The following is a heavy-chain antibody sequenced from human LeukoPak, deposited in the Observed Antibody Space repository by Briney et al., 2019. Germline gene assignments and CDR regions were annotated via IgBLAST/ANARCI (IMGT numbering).Heavy chain of an antibody. Sequence: GRSLRLSCAASGFTFSSYWMHWVRQAPGKGLVWVSRINSDGSSTSYADSVKGRFTISRDNAKNTLYLQMNSLRAEDTAVYYCARGGGSYRTDYWGQGTLVTVSS. V-gene: IGHV3-74*01. CDR3: ARGGGSYRTDY. CDR2: INSDGSST. CDR1: GFTFSSYW. D-gene: IGHD1-26*01. J-gene: IGHJ4*02.